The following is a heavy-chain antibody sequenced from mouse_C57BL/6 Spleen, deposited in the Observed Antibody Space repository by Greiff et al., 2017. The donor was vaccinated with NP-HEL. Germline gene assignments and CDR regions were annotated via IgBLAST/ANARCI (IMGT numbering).Heavy chain of an antibody. CDR2: IYPRSGNT. CDR1: GYTFTSYG. V-gene: IGHV1-81*01. Sequence: VKLQQSGAELARPGASVKLSCKASGYTFTSYGISWVKQRTGQGLEWIGEIYPRSGNTYYNEKFKGKATLTADKSSSTAYMELRSLSSADSAVYFCARRGGGNYEGDAMDYWGQGTSVTVSS. J-gene: IGHJ4*01. D-gene: IGHD2-1*01. CDR3: ARRGGGNYEGDAMDY.